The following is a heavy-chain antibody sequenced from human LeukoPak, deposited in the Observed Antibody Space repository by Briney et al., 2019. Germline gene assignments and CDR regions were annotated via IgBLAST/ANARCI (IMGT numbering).Heavy chain of an antibody. CDR2: INQDGNRE. CDR1: GITFSRYW. Sequence: GGSLRLSCTVSGITFSRYWMSWVRQAPGKGLEWVANINQDGNRENYVDSVKGRFSISRDNAKNSLFLQMHSLRAKDTAVYYCATTFPYCSDGTCALGGQGTLVTVSS. J-gene: IGHJ4*02. CDR3: ATTFPYCSDGTCAL. V-gene: IGHV3-7*01. D-gene: IGHD2-15*01.